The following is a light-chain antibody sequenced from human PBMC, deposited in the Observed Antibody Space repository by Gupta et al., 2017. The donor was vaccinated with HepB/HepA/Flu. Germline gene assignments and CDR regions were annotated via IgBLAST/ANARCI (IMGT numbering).Light chain of an antibody. Sequence: EIVLTQSPATLSLSPGERATLSCRASQSVSSYLAWYQQKPGQAPRLLIYDTSNRATGIPARFSGSGSGTDFTLTISSREPEDFAVYYCQQRSNWPITFGQGTQVEIK. CDR2: DTS. CDR3: QQRSNWPIT. J-gene: IGKJ5*01. CDR1: QSVSSY. V-gene: IGKV3-11*01.